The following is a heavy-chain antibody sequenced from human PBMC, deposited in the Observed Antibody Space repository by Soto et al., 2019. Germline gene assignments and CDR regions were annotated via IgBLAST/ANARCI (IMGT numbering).Heavy chain of an antibody. J-gene: IGHJ5*02. V-gene: IGHV4-59*08. CDR2: ISYSGIT. D-gene: IGHD5-12*01. Sequence: SETLSLTCTVSDGSISGYYWNWIRQSPGKGLEWVGYISYSGITNYNPSLKSRVTISLDTSKNQFSLKWSSVTAADTAVYYCVRSLGDFVDIPSFKSWFDPWGQGTLVTVSS. CDR1: DGSISGYY. CDR3: VRSLGDFVDIPSFKSWFDP.